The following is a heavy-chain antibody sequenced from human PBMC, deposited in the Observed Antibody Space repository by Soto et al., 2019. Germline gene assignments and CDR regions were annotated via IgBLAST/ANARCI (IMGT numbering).Heavy chain of an antibody. Sequence: QVEPQGSGPGMVKPSETLSPTFTVPGVSVSRGCFYWALIRPPPGKGLEWIGFGSYSGTTNYKPSLKSRVTISVDTSRSQISLKVSSLTAADTAVYYCARGATVTQYDYWGQGTLVTVSS. J-gene: IGHJ4*02. CDR3: ARGATVTQYDY. CDR2: GSYSGTT. V-gene: IGHV4-61*01. D-gene: IGHD4-17*01. CDR1: GVSVSRGCFY.